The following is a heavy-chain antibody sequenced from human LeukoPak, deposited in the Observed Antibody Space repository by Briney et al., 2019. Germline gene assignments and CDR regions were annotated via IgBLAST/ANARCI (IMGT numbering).Heavy chain of an antibody. J-gene: IGHJ4*02. V-gene: IGHV3-30*01. CDR3: TREERGYIPAF. CDR1: GFTFSNYA. D-gene: IGHD3-16*02. CDR2: VSYDGSWD. Sequence: GRSLRLSCAASGFTFSNYAMHWVRQTPGKGLEWVAFVSYDGSWDSHSDSVKGRFTISRDDPKNTLYLQMTRLRAEDTAVYYCTREERGYIPAFWGQGTLVTVSS.